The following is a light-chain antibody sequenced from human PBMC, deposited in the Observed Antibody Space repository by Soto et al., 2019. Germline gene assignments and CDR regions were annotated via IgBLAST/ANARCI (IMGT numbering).Light chain of an antibody. CDR1: SSDIGGYKY. V-gene: IGLV2-14*01. Sequence: QSALTQPASVSGSLGQSITISCTGTSSDIGGYKYVSWYQQHPGKDPKLIIFEISNRPSGVSDRFSGSNSGNTASLTISGLQAEDEAHYYCTSYSRYRVLVFGGVTKVTVL. CDR3: TSYSRYRVLV. CDR2: EIS. J-gene: IGLJ3*02.